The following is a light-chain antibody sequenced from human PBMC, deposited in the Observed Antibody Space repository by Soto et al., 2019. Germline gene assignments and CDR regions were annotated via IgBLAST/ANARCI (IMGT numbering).Light chain of an antibody. Sequence: EIVMTQSPAPLSVSPGERATLSCRASQSVSSNLAWYQQKPGQAPRLLIYGASTRAPGIPARFSGSGSGTEFTLTISSLQSEEFAVYYCQQYNNWPPITFGPGTKVVIK. V-gene: IGKV3-15*01. CDR3: QQYNNWPPIT. J-gene: IGKJ3*01. CDR1: QSVSSN. CDR2: GAS.